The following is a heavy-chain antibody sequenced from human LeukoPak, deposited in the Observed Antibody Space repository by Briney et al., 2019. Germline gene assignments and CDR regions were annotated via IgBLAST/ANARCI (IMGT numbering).Heavy chain of an antibody. D-gene: IGHD6-19*01. CDR1: GFTFSGSA. J-gene: IGHJ4*02. V-gene: IGHV3-73*01. CDR3: TRRSAVTGTFDY. CDR2: IRSKANSYAT. Sequence: GGSLKLSCAASGFTFSGSAMHWVRQASGKGLEWVGRIRSKANSYATAYAASGKGRFTISRDDSKNTAYLHMNSLKTEDTAVYYCTRRSAVTGTFDYWGQGTLVTVSS.